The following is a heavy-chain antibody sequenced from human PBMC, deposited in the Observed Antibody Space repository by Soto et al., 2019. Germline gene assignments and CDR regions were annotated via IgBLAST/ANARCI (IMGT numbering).Heavy chain of an antibody. V-gene: IGHV3-7*01. CDR2: IKQDGREK. CDR3: ARDWGPVDPDYDPYYYYGMDV. D-gene: IGHD3-16*01. CDR1: GFTFSSYW. J-gene: IGHJ6*02. Sequence: QLGGSLRLSCAASGFTFSSYWMSWVRQAPGKGLEWVANIKQDGREKYYVDSVKGRFNISRDNAKNSLYLQMNSLRAEDTAVYYCARDWGPVDPDYDPYYYYGMDVWGQGTTVTVSS.